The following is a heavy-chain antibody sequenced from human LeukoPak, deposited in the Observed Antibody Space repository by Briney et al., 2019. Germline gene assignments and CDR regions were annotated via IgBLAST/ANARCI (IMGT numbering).Heavy chain of an antibody. J-gene: IGHJ4*02. D-gene: IGHD1-26*01. CDR3: ANWQSGSRVFFDY. Sequence: GGSLRLSCAASGFTFSTYSMNWVRQAPGKGLEWVSSISSTSSYIYYADSVKGRFTISRDNSKNTLYLHMNSLRAEDTAVYYCANWQSGSRVFFDYWGQGTLVTVSS. V-gene: IGHV3-21*04. CDR1: GFTFSTYS. CDR2: ISSTSSYI.